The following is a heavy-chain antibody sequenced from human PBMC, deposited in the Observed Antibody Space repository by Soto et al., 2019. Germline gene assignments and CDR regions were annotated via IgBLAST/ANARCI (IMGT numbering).Heavy chain of an antibody. D-gene: IGHD3-3*01. CDR3: AREYDFWSGYRRYFDY. CDR2: IYYSGST. J-gene: IGHJ4*02. Sequence: SETLSLTYTVSGGSISSYYWSWIRQPPGKGLEWIGYIYYSGSTNYNPSLKSRVTISVDTSKNQFSLKLSSVTAADTAVYYCAREYDFWSGYRRYFDYWGQGTLVTVSS. CDR1: GGSISSYY. V-gene: IGHV4-59*01.